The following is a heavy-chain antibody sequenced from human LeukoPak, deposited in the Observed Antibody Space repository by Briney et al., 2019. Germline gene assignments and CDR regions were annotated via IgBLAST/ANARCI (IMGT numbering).Heavy chain of an antibody. CDR3: TRNMGI. J-gene: IGHJ3*02. D-gene: IGHD2/OR15-2a*01. CDR1: GFTFSDYY. CDR2: IRNKVNSYTT. Sequence: GGGLRLSCAPSGFTFSDYYMDWVRPAPGEGLEWVGRIRNKVNSYTTEYAASVKGRFTISRDESKNSLYLQMNSLKTEDTAVYYCTRNMGIWGQGTMVTVSS. V-gene: IGHV3-72*01.